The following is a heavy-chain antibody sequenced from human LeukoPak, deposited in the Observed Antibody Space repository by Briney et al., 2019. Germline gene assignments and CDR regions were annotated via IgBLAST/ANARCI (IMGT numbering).Heavy chain of an antibody. CDR2: ISSSSSYI. D-gene: IGHD3-10*01. CDR1: GFTFSSYS. CDR3: ARVYYGSGSYLDY. V-gene: IGHV3-21*01. Sequence: PGGSLRLSCAASGFTFSSYSMNWVRQAPGKGLEWVSSISSSSSYIYYADSVKGRFTISRDNAKNSLYLQMNSLRAEDTAVYYCARVYYGSGSYLDYWGQGTLVTVSS. J-gene: IGHJ4*02.